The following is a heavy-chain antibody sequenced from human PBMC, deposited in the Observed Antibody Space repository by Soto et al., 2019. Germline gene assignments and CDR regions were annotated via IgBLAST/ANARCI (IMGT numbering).Heavy chain of an antibody. J-gene: IGHJ5*02. Sequence: EVQLVESGGGLVQPGGSLRLSCAASGFTFSSYSMNCVRQAPGKGLEWVSYISSSSSTIYYADSVKGPFTISRDNAKNSLYLQMNSLRDKDAAVYYCGREGAEEWLVSFPWFDPWGQGTLVTVSS. CDR1: GFTFSSYS. CDR3: GREGAEEWLVSFPWFDP. V-gene: IGHV3-48*02. D-gene: IGHD6-19*01. CDR2: ISSSSSTI.